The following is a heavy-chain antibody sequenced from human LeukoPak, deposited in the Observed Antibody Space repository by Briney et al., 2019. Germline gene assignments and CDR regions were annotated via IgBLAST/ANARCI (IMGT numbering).Heavy chain of an antibody. V-gene: IGHV3-30*18. CDR2: ISYDGSNK. Sequence: AGGSLRLSCAASGFTFSSYGMHWVRQAPGKGLEWVAVISYDGSNKYYADSVKGRFTISRDNSKNTLYLQMNSLRAEDTAVYYCAKDSQTLEVVDLIDYWGQGTLVTVSS. CDR3: AKDSQTLEVVDLIDY. J-gene: IGHJ4*02. CDR1: GFTFSSYG. D-gene: IGHD3-22*01.